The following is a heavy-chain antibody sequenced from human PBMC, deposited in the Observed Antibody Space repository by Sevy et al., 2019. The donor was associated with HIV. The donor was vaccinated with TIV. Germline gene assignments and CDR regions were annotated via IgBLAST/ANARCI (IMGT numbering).Heavy chain of an antibody. CDR2: ISAYNGNT. CDR1: GYTFTSYG. J-gene: IGHJ6*02. D-gene: IGHD2-15*01. CDR3: ARGGDIVVPRTKNYYYYGMDV. V-gene: IGHV1-18*01. Sequence: ASVKVSCKASGYTFTSYGISWVRQAHGQGLEWMGWISAYNGNTNYAQKLQGRVTMTTDTSTSTAYMELRSLRSDDTAVYYCARGGDIVVPRTKNYYYYGMDVWGQGTTVTVSS.